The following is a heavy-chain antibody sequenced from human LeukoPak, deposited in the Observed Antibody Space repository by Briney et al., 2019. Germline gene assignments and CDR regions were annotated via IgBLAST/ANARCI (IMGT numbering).Heavy chain of an antibody. Sequence: GGSLRLSCVVSGITLSNYAIHWVRQAPGKGLEWVSGISWNSGTIGYADSVMGRFTISRDNAKNSLYLQMNSLGAEDTALYYCANQSTMIRAIGAFDFWGQGTVVTVSS. J-gene: IGHJ3*01. V-gene: IGHV3-9*01. D-gene: IGHD3-10*01. CDR3: ANQSTMIRAIGAFDF. CDR2: ISWNSGTI. CDR1: GITLSNYA.